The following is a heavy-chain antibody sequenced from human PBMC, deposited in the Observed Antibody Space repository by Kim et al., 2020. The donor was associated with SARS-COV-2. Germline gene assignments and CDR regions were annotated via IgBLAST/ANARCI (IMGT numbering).Heavy chain of an antibody. D-gene: IGHD3-3*01. V-gene: IGHV1-2*02. J-gene: IGHJ6*02. CDR3: ARTIFGVVPLDV. Sequence: NYAQKFQGRVTMTRDTSIRTAYMELSRLRSDDTAVYYCARTIFGVVPLDVWGQGTTVTVSS.